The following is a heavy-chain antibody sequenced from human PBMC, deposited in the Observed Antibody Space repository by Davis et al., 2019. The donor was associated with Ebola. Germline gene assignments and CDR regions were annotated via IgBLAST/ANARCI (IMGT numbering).Heavy chain of an antibody. V-gene: IGHV3-23*01. CDR3: AKGRIAAAARGSYYMDV. Sequence: GESLKISCAASGFTFSSYAMSWVRQAPGKGLEWVSAISGSGGSTYYADSVKGRFTISRDNSKNTLYLQMNSLRAEDTAVYYCAKGRIAAAARGSYYMDVWGKGTTVTVSS. D-gene: IGHD6-13*01. CDR1: GFTFSSYA. CDR2: ISGSGGST. J-gene: IGHJ6*03.